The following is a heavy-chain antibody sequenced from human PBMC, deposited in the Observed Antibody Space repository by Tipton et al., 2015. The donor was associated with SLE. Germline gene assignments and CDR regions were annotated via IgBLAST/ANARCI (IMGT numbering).Heavy chain of an antibody. D-gene: IGHD5/OR15-5a*01. Sequence: TLSLTCTVSGGSISSGGYHWGWIRPHPGKGLEWIGYIYYSGSTYYNPSLRSRVTISLDTSKIQFSLKLSSVTAADTAVYYCARSRNWFDSWGQGTLVTVSS. CDR1: GGSISSGGYH. CDR2: IYYSGST. V-gene: IGHV4-31*03. CDR3: ARSRNWFDS. J-gene: IGHJ5*01.